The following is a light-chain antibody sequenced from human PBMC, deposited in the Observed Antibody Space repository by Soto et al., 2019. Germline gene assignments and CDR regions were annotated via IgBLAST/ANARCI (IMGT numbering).Light chain of an antibody. CDR1: QGTSSY. V-gene: IGKV1-9*01. CDR2: AAS. Sequence: DIQLTQSPSFLSASVGDRVTITCRASQGTSSYLAWYQQKPGKAPKLLIYAASILQSGVPSRLSGSGSGTEFTLTISSLQPEDFATYYCQRPGVFGPGTKVDIK. CDR3: QRPGV. J-gene: IGKJ3*01.